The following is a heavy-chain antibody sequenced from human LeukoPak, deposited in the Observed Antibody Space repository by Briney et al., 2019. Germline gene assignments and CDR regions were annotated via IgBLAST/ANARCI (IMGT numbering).Heavy chain of an antibody. CDR3: AKGRGMIVVVSFDY. J-gene: IGHJ4*02. Sequence: GGSLRLSCAASGFTFSNYAMSWVRQAPGKGLEWVSGISDTGGSTYYADSVKGRFTISRDNSKNTLYLQMNSLRAEDTAVYYCAKGRGMIVVVSFDYWGQGTLVTVSS. D-gene: IGHD3-22*01. CDR1: GFTFSNYA. CDR2: ISDTGGST. V-gene: IGHV3-23*01.